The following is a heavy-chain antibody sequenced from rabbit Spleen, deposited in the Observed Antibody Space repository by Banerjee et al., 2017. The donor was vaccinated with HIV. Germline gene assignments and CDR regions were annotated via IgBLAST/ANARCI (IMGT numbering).Heavy chain of an antibody. CDR3: ARDTSSSFSSYGMDL. J-gene: IGHJ6*01. Sequence: QEQLEESGGGLVKPGGTLTLTCKASGFSFSSSYHMCWVRQAPGKGLEWIACIYTGSGGYTYYASWAKGRFTISKASSTTVTLQMTSLTAADTATYFCARDTSSSFSSYGMDLWGPGTLVTVS. CDR1: GFSFSSSYH. D-gene: IGHD1-1*01. V-gene: IGHV1S45*01. CDR2: IYTGSGGYT.